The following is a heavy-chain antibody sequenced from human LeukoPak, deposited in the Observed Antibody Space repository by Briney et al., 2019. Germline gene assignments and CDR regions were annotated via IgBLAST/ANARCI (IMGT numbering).Heavy chain of an antibody. CDR3: ARAAVNLHPNHYYYMDV. CDR2: MNPYKGNT. CDR1: GYTFTSYD. Sequence: ASVKVSCKASGYTFTSYDINWVRQATGQGLEWMGWMNPYKGNTGYAQKFEGRVIMTRDPSISTAYLELSSLTSEDTAVYYCARAAVNLHPNHYYYMDVWGKGTTVTVSS. J-gene: IGHJ6*03. V-gene: IGHV1-8*01.